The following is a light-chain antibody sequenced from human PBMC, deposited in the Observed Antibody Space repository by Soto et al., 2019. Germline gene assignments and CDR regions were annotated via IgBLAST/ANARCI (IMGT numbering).Light chain of an antibody. V-gene: IGKV1-5*03. CDR3: QQYNPSPWT. CDR1: HSISRW. CDR2: KAS. Sequence: DIQMTQSPSTLSASVGDRVTLTCRASHSISRWLAWYQQRPGKAPNLLIRKASDLQSGVPSRFSGRGSGTDCTLTNNRLQSDYFATYYCQQYNPSPWTFGQGTRVDIK. J-gene: IGKJ1*01.